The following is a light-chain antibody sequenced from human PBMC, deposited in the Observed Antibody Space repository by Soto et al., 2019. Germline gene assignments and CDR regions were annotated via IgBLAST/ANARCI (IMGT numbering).Light chain of an antibody. J-gene: IGKJ3*01. V-gene: IGKV1-27*01. CDR3: QKYSGAPFT. Sequence: DIQMTQSPSSLSASVGDRVTITCRASQGIGSYVAWYQQKPGKVPKLLIYDTSTLQSVVPSRFSGSGSGTDFTLAISSLQPEDVASYYCQKYSGAPFTFGPGTKVDI. CDR2: DTS. CDR1: QGIGSY.